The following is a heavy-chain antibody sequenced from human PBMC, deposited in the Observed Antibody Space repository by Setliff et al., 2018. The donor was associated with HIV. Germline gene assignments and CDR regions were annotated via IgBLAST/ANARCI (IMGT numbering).Heavy chain of an antibody. Sequence: PGGSLRLSCAASGFTFSSYGMHWVRQAPGRGLEWVAVLWFDGSNHYYADSVQGRFTVSRDNSKNTLYLQMNSPRAEDTAVYFCARGPLGLYYYHYYMDVWGKGTTVTVSS. J-gene: IGHJ6*03. CDR3: ARGPLGLYYYHYYMDV. CDR1: GFTFSSYG. CDR2: LWFDGSNH. V-gene: IGHV3-33*01.